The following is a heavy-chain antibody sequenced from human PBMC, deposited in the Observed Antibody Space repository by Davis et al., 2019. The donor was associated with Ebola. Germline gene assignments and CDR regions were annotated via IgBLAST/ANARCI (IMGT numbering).Heavy chain of an antibody. V-gene: IGHV3-30-3*01. CDR3: VRDGVIILTAFYGDVY. CDR1: GFNSRTYS. Sequence: GGSLRLSCVASGFNSRTYSMHWVRKAPGKGLEWVASISYDGNKEYYADPGRGRFTISRDSSMNTVYLQMDSLRIDDTAVYFCVRDGVIILTAFYGDVYWGQGTPVTVSS. D-gene: IGHD3-3*01. J-gene: IGHJ4*02. CDR2: ISYDGNKE.